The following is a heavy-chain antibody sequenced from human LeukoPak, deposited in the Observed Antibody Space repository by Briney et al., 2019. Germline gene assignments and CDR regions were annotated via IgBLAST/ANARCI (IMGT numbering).Heavy chain of an antibody. CDR2: IYHSGST. CDR1: GYSISSGYF. Sequence: PSETLSLTCAVSGYSISSGYFWGWIRQPPGKGLEWIGSIYHSGSTYYNPSLKSRVTISVDTSKNQVSLKLSSVTAADTAVYYCARPRGLVGATEKGAFDIWGQGTMVTVSS. CDR3: ARPRGLVGATEKGAFDI. D-gene: IGHD1-26*01. J-gene: IGHJ3*02. V-gene: IGHV4-38-2*01.